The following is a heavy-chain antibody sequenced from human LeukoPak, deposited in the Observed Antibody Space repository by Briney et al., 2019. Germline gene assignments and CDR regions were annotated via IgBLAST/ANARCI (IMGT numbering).Heavy chain of an antibody. Sequence: GESLRISCKGSGYSFTSYWITWVRQMPGKGLEWMGRPSDSYTNYSPSFQGHVTISADKSISTAYLQWSSLKASDSAMYYCVRHGLGSSWFGFDYWGQGTLVTVSS. CDR1: GYSFTSYW. D-gene: IGHD6-13*01. CDR2: PSDSYT. V-gene: IGHV5-10-1*01. J-gene: IGHJ4*02. CDR3: VRHGLGSSWFGFDY.